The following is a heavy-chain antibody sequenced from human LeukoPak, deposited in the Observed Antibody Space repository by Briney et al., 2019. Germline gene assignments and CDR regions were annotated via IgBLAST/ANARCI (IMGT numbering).Heavy chain of an antibody. V-gene: IGHV3-20*04. J-gene: IGHJ5*02. CDR2: INWNGASR. CDR3: ARDYQQHYYDRSGCYVGNWFDP. Sequence: GGSLRLSCAASGFTFDNYGLSWVRQAPGKGLEWVSGINWNGASRGYADSVKGRFTISRDNAKNSLYLQMNSLRAEDTALYYCARDYQQHYYDRSGCYVGNWFDPWGQGTLVTVSS. D-gene: IGHD3-22*01. CDR1: GFTFDNYG.